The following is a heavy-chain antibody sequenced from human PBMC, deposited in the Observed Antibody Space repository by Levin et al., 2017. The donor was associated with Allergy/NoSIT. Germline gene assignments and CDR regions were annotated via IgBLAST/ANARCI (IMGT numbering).Heavy chain of an antibody. Sequence: LSLPFPFSVFSLLRSSWTWIRQPPGKGLEWIGYIYASGSTHYNPSLKSRVTISAATSKNQFSLRLRSVTAADTAVYYFARGYYGSNWANFGYWAREPWSPSPQ. V-gene: IGHV4-4*08. D-gene: IGHD4-23*01. CDR3: ARGYYGSNWANFGY. J-gene: IGHJ4*02. CDR2: IYASGST. CDR1: VFSLLRSS.